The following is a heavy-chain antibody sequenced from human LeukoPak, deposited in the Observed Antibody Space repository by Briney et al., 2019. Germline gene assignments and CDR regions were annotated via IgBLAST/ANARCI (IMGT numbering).Heavy chain of an antibody. CDR2: IYYSGST. V-gene: IGHV4-59*01. J-gene: IGHJ4*02. CDR1: GGSISSYY. Sequence: SETLSLTCTVSGGSISSYYWSWIRQPPGKGLEWIGYIYYSGSTNYNPSLKSRVTISVDTSKNQFSLKLSSVTAADTAVYYCASQWFGELLSSWYFDYWGQGTLVTVSS. CDR3: ASQWFGELLSSWYFDY. D-gene: IGHD3-10*01.